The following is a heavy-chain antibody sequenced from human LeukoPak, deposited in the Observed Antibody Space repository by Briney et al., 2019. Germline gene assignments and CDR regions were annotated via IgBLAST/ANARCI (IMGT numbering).Heavy chain of an antibody. V-gene: IGHV4-59*01. CDR1: GGSISSYY. CDR2: IYYSGSA. Sequence: SETLSLTCTVSGGSISSYYWSWIRQPPGKGLEWIGYIYYSGSANYNPSLKSRVTISVDTSKNQFSLKLSSVTAADTAVYYCARDSLYYDSSGFDAFDIWGQGTMVTVSS. D-gene: IGHD3-22*01. J-gene: IGHJ3*02. CDR3: ARDSLYYDSSGFDAFDI.